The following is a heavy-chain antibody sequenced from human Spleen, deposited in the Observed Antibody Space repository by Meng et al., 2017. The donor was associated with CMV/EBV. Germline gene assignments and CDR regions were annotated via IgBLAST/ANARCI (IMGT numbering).Heavy chain of an antibody. CDR2: INSDGSST. CDR1: GFTFSSYW. D-gene: IGHD6-13*01. CDR3: ARTDGSTWYGVYYYGMDV. V-gene: IGHV3-74*01. Sequence: GESLKISCAASGFTFSSYWMHWVRQAPGKGLVWVSRINSDGSSTSYADSVKGRFTISGDNAKNTLYLQMNSLRAEDTAVYYCARTDGSTWYGVYYYGMDVWGQGTTVTVSS. J-gene: IGHJ6*02.